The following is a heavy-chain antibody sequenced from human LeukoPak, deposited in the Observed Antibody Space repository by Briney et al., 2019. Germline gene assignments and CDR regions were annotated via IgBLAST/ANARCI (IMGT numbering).Heavy chain of an antibody. V-gene: IGHV3-15*01. CDR1: GFXFSSAW. Sequence: GGSLRLSCAASGFXFSSAWMSWVRQAPGKGLQWVGRIKSKIDGGTTDYAAPVKGRFTILRDDSKDTLYLQMNSLTTEDTAVYYCTTVTVRPRSGWGQGTLVTVSS. CDR2: IKSKIDGGTT. D-gene: IGHD3-10*01. CDR3: TTVTVRPRSG. J-gene: IGHJ4*02.